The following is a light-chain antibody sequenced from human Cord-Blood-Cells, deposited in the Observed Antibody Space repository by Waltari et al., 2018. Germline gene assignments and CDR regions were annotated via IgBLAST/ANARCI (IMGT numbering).Light chain of an antibody. CDR2: AAS. CDR1: QSISSY. Sequence: DIQMTQSPSSLSASVGDRVTITCRASQSISSYLNWYQQKPGKAPKLLIYAASSLQSGVTSRFSGSGSGTDFTLTISSLQPEDVATYYCEQSYSTPYTFGQGTTLEIK. V-gene: IGKV1-39*01. CDR3: EQSYSTPYT. J-gene: IGKJ2*01.